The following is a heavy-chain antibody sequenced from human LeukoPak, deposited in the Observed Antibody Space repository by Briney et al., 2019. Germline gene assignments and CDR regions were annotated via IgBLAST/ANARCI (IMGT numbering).Heavy chain of an antibody. D-gene: IGHD6-19*01. V-gene: IGHV4-59*08. CDR3: ARLDAGSGWYKNDY. Sequence: SETLSLTCTVSGGSISSYYWSWIRQPPGKGLEWIGYIYYSGSTNYNPSLKSRVTISVDTSKNQFSLKLSSVTAADTAVYYCARLDAGSGWYKNDYWGQGTLVTVSS. CDR1: GGSISSYY. J-gene: IGHJ4*02. CDR2: IYYSGST.